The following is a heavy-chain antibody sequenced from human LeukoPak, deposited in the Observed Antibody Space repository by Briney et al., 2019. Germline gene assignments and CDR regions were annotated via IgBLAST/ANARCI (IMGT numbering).Heavy chain of an antibody. J-gene: IGHJ4*02. CDR3: ARTFYSSGTGVPIYY. CDR2: ISNDGSKK. D-gene: IGHD6-19*01. V-gene: IGHV3-30-3*01. CDR1: GFTFSSYA. Sequence: GGSLRLSCAASGFTFSSYAMHWVRQAPGKGLEWVAVISNDGSKKNDADSVKGRFTISRDNSKNTLYLQMNSLRAEDTAVYYCARTFYSSGTGVPIYYWGQGTLVTVSS.